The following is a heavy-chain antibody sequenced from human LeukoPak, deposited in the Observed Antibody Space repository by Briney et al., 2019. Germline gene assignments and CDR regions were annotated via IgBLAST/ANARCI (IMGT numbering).Heavy chain of an antibody. D-gene: IGHD3-22*01. CDR3: ARARITMIVVVIFDY. CDR1: GYSISSGYY. Sequence: SETLSLTCTVSGYSISSGYYWGWIRPPPGKGLEWIGSIYHSGSTYYNPSLKSRVTISVDTSKNQFSLKLSSVTAADTAVYYCARARITMIVVVIFDYWGQGTLVTVSS. V-gene: IGHV4-38-2*02. CDR2: IYHSGST. J-gene: IGHJ4*02.